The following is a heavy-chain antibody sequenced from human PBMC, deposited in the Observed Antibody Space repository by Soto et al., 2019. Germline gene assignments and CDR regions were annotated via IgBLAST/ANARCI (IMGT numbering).Heavy chain of an antibody. CDR2: IVVGNGKT. CDR3: AKDRVIQLLPIWPDP. V-gene: IGHV1-58*01. CDR1: GLTFSASA. Sequence: SVKVSCKASGLTFSASAVQWVRQARGQRPEWIGWIVVGNGKTNYAQKFQERVTITRDMSTSTAYMELSSLRVDETAVYYCAKDRVIQLLPIWPDPWGQGTLVTVSS. J-gene: IGHJ5*02. D-gene: IGHD2-2*01.